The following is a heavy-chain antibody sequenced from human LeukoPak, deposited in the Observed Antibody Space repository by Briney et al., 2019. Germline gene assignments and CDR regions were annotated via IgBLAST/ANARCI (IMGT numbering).Heavy chain of an antibody. CDR3: ARDYPILAYCGGDCYPDAFDI. V-gene: IGHV1-18*01. D-gene: IGHD2-21*02. Sequence: RASVKVSCKASGYTFTSYGISWVRQAPGQGLEWMGWISAYNGNTNYAQKLQGRVTMTTDTSTGTAYMELRSLRSDDTAVYYCARDYPILAYCGGDCYPDAFDIWGQGTMVTVSS. CDR2: ISAYNGNT. CDR1: GYTFTSYG. J-gene: IGHJ3*02.